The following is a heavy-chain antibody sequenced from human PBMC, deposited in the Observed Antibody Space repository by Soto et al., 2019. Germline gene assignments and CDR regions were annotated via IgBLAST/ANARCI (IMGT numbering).Heavy chain of an antibody. CDR2: IYYTGST. CDR1: GGSIRSSY. J-gene: IGHJ6*02. D-gene: IGHD3-22*01. CDR3: ASYYGGMDV. Sequence: LSLTCTVSGGSIRSSYWTWIRQPPGKGLEWIGYIYYTGSTNYNPSLKSRVTISVDMSKNQFSLRLSSVTAADTAVYYCASYYGGMDVWGQGTTVTVSS. V-gene: IGHV4-59*01.